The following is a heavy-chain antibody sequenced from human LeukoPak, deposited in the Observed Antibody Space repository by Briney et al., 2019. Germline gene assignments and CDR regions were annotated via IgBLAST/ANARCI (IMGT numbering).Heavy chain of an antibody. CDR2: ISSSGDST. CDR3: ARNGDGEDYHYMDV. V-gene: IGHV3-64*01. J-gene: IGHJ6*03. CDR1: GFSLGSYV. Sequence: GGSLRLSCPASGFSLGSYVMHWVRQAQGEGLGYVSAISSSGDSTNYANSVKGRFTISRDNSKNTLYLQMGSLRAEDMAVYYCARNGDGEDYHYMDVWGKGTTVTISS. D-gene: IGHD3-10*01.